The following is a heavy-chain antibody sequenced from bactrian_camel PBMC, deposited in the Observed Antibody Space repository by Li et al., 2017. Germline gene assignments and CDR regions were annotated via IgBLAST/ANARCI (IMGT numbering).Heavy chain of an antibody. CDR2: SYPGAGPERDI. CDR1: YNHRGNC. J-gene: IGHJ4*01. V-gene: IGHV3S1*01. CDR3: AVDRPIRRRAPIITFRKVRNCGDTNDLY. Sequence: QVQLVESGGGSVQAGGSLRLSCRYNHRGNCMGWFRQVPGKAREAVASSYPGAGPERDIFIADSVKGRFTISRDNGENAVRLRMTDLSLRDTAVYFCAVDRPIRRRAPIITFRKVRNCGDTNDLYWGQGTQVTVS. D-gene: IGHD3*01.